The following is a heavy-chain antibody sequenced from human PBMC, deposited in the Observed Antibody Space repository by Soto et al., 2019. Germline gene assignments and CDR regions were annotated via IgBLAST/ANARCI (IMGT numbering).Heavy chain of an antibody. V-gene: IGHV4-61*01. Sequence: SETLSLTCTVSGGSVSSGSYYWSWIRQPPGKGLEWIGYIYYSGSTNYNPSLKSRVTISVDTSKNQFSLKLSSVTAAETAVYYCARASYYDFWSGLDSGLHTTRFDPWGQGTLVTVSS. J-gene: IGHJ5*02. D-gene: IGHD3-3*01. CDR1: GGSVSSGSYY. CDR2: IYYSGST. CDR3: ARASYYDFWSGLDSGLHTTRFDP.